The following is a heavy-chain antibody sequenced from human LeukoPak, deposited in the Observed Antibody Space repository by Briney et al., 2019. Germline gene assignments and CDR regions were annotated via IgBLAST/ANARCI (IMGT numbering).Heavy chain of an antibody. Sequence: GGSLRLSCAASGFTVSDNYMCWVRQAPGKGLEWVSIIYSAGSTNYANSVKGRFTISRDNSKNTLYLQMSSLRAEDTAVYYCTLPLRDVFDIWGQGTMVTVSS. V-gene: IGHV3-53*01. CDR1: GFTVSDNY. CDR3: TLPLRDVFDI. CDR2: IYSAGST. J-gene: IGHJ3*02.